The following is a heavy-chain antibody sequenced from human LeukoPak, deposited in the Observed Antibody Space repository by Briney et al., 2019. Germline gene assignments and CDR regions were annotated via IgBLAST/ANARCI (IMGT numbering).Heavy chain of an antibody. J-gene: IGHJ4*02. CDR2: ISYDGSNK. D-gene: IGHD2-8*01. Sequence: GGSLRLSCAASGFTFSSYAMHWVRQAPGKGLEWVAVISYDGSNKYYADSVKGRFTISRDNSKNTLYLQMNSLRAEDTAVYYCARDRLLLYSIPGDWGQGTLVTVSS. V-gene: IGHV3-30-3*01. CDR1: GFTFSSYA. CDR3: ARDRLLLYSIPGD.